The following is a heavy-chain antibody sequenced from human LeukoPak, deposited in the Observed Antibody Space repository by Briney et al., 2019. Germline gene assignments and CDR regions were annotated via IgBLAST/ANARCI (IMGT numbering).Heavy chain of an antibody. J-gene: IGHJ4*02. V-gene: IGHV4-61*02. CDR3: ARDTYYYDSSGYSNFDY. D-gene: IGHD3-22*01. Sequence: SETLSLTCTVSGNSISSGDYYWSWIRQPAGKGLEWIGRYHTSGSTNYNPSLKSRVTMSADTSKNQFSLQLSSVTAADTAVYYCARDTYYYDSSGYSNFDYWGQGTLVTVSS. CDR2: YHTSGST. CDR1: GNSISSGDYY.